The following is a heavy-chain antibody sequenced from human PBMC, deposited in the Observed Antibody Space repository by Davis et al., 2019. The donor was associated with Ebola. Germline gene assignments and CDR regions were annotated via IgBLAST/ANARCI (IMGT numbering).Heavy chain of an antibody. CDR2: INPITGGT. J-gene: IGHJ3*02. D-gene: IGHD3-22*01. CDR1: GYRLTSYY. V-gene: IGHV1-46*01. Sequence: ASVKVSCKASGYRLTSYYMHWVRQDPGQGLEWMGIINPITGGTSYAQNFQVRVNMTRDTSTSTVYMELSSLRSEDTAVYYCSGEGGRYYDSSGYVFDIWGQGTMVKVSS. CDR3: SGEGGRYYDSSGYVFDI.